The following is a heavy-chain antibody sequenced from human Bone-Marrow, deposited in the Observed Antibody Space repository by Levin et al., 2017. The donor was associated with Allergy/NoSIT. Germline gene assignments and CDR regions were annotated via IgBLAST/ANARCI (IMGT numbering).Heavy chain of an antibody. Sequence: PGGSLRLSCTASGFLFNNYEMSWIRQAPGKGLEWVSYISSSGSTLHYAEAVKGRFTISRDNAKNSLYLQMNNLRVEDTATYYCAREIRGSSDNWFDPWGQGALVTVSS. V-gene: IGHV3-48*03. D-gene: IGHD2-15*01. CDR1: GFLFNNYE. J-gene: IGHJ5*02. CDR2: ISSSGSTL. CDR3: AREIRGSSDNWFDP.